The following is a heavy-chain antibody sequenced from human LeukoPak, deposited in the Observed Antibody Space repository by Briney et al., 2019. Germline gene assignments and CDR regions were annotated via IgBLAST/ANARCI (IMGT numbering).Heavy chain of an antibody. CDR3: ARVIDSYYDILTGYSSRAYYFDY. CDR1: GLTFDDYG. J-gene: IGHJ4*02. Sequence: GGSLRLSCAASGLTFDDYGMSWVRQAPGKGLEWVSGINWNGGSTGYADSVKGRFTISRDNAKNSLYLQMNSLRAEDTALYYCARVIDSYYDILTGYSSRAYYFDYWGQGTLVTVSS. D-gene: IGHD3-9*01. V-gene: IGHV3-20*04. CDR2: INWNGGST.